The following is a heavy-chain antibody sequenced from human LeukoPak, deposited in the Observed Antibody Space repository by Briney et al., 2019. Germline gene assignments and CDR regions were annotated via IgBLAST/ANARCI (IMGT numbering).Heavy chain of an antibody. CDR2: IYTSGST. Sequence: SETLSLTCTVSGGSISSSSYYWSWIRQPAGKGLEWTGRIYTSGSTNYNPSLKSRVTMSVDTSKNQFSLKLSSVTAADTAVYYCARGYYDILTGYYPLYYYYYYMDVWGKGTTVTVSS. CDR1: GGSISSSSYY. J-gene: IGHJ6*03. D-gene: IGHD3-9*01. V-gene: IGHV4-61*02. CDR3: ARGYYDILTGYYPLYYYYYYMDV.